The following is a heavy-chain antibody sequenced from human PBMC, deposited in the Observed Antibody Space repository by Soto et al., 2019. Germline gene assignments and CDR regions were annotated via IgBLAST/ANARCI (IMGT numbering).Heavy chain of an antibody. CDR3: ARDPGYSYGPEYFQH. D-gene: IGHD5-18*01. J-gene: IGHJ1*01. CDR1: GGTFSSYA. V-gene: IGHV1-69*05. CDR2: IIPIFGTA. Sequence: ASVKVSCKASGGTFSSYAISWVRQAPGQGLEWMGGIIPIFGTANYAQKLQGRVTMTTDTSTSTAYMELRSLRSDDTAVYYCARDPGYSYGPEYFQHWGQGTLVTVSS.